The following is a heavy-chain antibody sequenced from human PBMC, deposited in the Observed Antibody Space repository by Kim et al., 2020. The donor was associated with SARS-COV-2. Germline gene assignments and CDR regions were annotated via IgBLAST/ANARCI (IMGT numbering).Heavy chain of an antibody. CDR1: GGSISSSSYY. V-gene: IGHV4-39*07. J-gene: IGHJ5*02. Sequence: SETLSLTCTVSGGSISSSSYYWGWIRQPPGKGLEWIGSIYYSGSTYYNPSLKSRVTISVDTSKNQFSLKLSSVTAADTAVYYCAQYSKRWFDPWGQGTLVTVSS. D-gene: IGHD2-15*01. CDR3: AQYSKRWFDP. CDR2: IYYSGST.